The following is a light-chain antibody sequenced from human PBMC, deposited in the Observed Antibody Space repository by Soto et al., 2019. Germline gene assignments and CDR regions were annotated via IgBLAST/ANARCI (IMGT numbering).Light chain of an antibody. CDR1: QSVSND. CDR3: QQRSNWPLP. V-gene: IGKV3-11*01. Sequence: ETVLTQSPATLSLSPGERATLSCRASQSVSNDLAWYQQKPGQAPRLLIYDASNRATGIPARFSGSGSGTDFTLTISSLEPEDFAVYYCQQRSNWPLPFGGGTKVDIK. CDR2: DAS. J-gene: IGKJ4*01.